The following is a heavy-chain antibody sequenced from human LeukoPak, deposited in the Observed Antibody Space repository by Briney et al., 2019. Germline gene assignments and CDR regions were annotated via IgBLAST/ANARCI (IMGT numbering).Heavy chain of an antibody. V-gene: IGHV4-4*02. CDR2: IYHSGST. Sequence: SETLSLTCAVSGGSISSNNWWSWVRQPPGKGLEWIGEIYHSGSTNYNPSLKSRVAISVDKSKNDFSLKLSSVTAAGTAVYYCARVSSTDYYNNRGWFDPWGQGTLVTVSS. CDR3: ARVSSTDYYNNRGWFDP. CDR1: GGSISSNNW. J-gene: IGHJ5*02. D-gene: IGHD3-22*01.